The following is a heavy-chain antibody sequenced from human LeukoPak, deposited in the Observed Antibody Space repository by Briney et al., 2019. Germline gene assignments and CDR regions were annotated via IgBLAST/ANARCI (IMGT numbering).Heavy chain of an antibody. V-gene: IGHV3-7*01. CDR2: IKQDGSEK. CDR3: ARSSAGPDY. J-gene: IGHJ4*02. D-gene: IGHD6-19*01. Sequence: GGPLRLSCAASGFTFSNYWMSWVRQAPGKGLEWVANIKQDGSEKYYVDSVKGRFTISRDNAKNSLYLQMNSLRAEDTAVYYCARSSAGPDYWGQGTLVTVSS. CDR1: GFTFSNYW.